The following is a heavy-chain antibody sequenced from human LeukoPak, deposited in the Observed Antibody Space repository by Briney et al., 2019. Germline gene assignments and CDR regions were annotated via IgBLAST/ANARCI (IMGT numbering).Heavy chain of an antibody. CDR2: IGTAGDI. V-gene: IGHV3-13*01. CDR1: GFTFSSYD. J-gene: IGHJ6*03. CDR3: ARDRGRYYMDV. D-gene: IGHD6-25*01. Sequence: GGSLTLSCAASGFTFSSYDMHWVRKATGKGLEWVSGIGTAGDIYYSGSVKGRFTISRENAKNSLYLQMKILRAGDTAVYYCARDRGRYYMDVWGKGTTVTISS.